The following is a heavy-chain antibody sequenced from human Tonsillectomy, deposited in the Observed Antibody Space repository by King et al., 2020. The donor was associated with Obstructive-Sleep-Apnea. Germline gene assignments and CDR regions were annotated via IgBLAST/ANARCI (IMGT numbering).Heavy chain of an antibody. Sequence: VQLVESGGGVVQPGRSLRLSCVAAGFTFNNYAMHWVRQAPGKGLEWVALISYDGSNKYYADSVKGRFTISRDNSKNTLSLQMNGLRTEDTAVYYCARDIPHHGADGSGMDVWGQGTTVTVSS. CDR3: ARDIPHHGADGSGMDV. J-gene: IGHJ6*02. V-gene: IGHV3-30*04. CDR2: ISYDGSNK. CDR1: GFTFNNYA. D-gene: IGHD4-17*01.